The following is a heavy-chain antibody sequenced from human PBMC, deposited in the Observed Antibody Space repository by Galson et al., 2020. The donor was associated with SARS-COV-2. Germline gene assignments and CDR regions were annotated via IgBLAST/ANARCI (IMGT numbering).Heavy chain of an antibody. CDR3: GRERRGFYIEY. V-gene: IGHV3-30-3*01. CDR1: GFSFSDHA. J-gene: IGHJ4*02. Sequence: GESLKISCAASGFSFSDHAMHWVCQAPGKGLEWVTVITYDGSRKHYADSVTGRFIISRDDSKNTLYLEMNNLRPEDTAVYYCGRERRGFYIEYWGQGTLVTVSS. CDR2: ITYDGSRK.